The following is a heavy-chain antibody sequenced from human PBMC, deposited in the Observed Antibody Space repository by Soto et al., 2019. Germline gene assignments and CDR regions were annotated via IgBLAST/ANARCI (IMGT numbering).Heavy chain of an antibody. CDR1: GYFLSGYH. Sequence: ASVKVSCKASGYFLSGYHLHWVRQAPGQDLEWMGWISAYNGDTNYAQRLQGRVTMTTDTSTSTVYMELKSLKSDDTAVYYCARDQEYSTSGLYWFDLWGQGTLVTVSS. V-gene: IGHV1-18*04. CDR2: ISAYNGDT. J-gene: IGHJ5*02. D-gene: IGHD6-6*01. CDR3: ARDQEYSTSGLYWFDL.